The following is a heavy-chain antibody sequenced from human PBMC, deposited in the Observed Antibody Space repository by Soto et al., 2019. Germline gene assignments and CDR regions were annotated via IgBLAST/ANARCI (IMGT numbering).Heavy chain of an antibody. CDR2: IYYSGST. Sequence: PSETLSLTCTVSGGSISSYYWSWIRQPPGKGLEWIGYIYYSGSTNYNPSLKSRVTISVDTSKNQFSLKLSSVTAADTAVYYCARDSVVPAASPPHYYYGMDVWGQGTTVTVSS. V-gene: IGHV4-59*01. D-gene: IGHD2-2*01. CDR1: GGSISSYY. CDR3: ARDSVVPAASPPHYYYGMDV. J-gene: IGHJ6*02.